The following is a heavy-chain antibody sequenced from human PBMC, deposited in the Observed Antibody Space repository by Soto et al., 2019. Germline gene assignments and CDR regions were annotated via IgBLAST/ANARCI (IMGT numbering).Heavy chain of an antibody. V-gene: IGHV2-5*01. J-gene: IGHJ4*02. Sequence: SGPTLVNPTQTLTLTCTFSGFSFTTAGVAVGWIRQTPGGALEWLALIYYNDDRRFSPSLKTRLTITGDTSKNQVVLSLTNVDPGDTATYFCAHSDGGYEIIYFDFWGQGIPVTV. D-gene: IGHD5-12*01. CDR2: IYYNDDR. CDR1: GFSFTTAGVA. CDR3: AHSDGGYEIIYFDF.